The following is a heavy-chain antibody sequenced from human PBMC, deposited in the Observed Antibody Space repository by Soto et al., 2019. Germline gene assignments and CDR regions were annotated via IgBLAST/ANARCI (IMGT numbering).Heavy chain of an antibody. CDR2: SIPVFGTA. Sequence: QVQLVQSGAEVKKPGSSVKLSCKTSGGTFRNYAINWVRQAPGQGLEWMGGSIPVFGTANYAQTFQGRFTITADESRSTAYMELSRLRSEETAVYYCAIPLPKQQLVRGAFDHWGQGTLVTVAS. CDR3: AIPLPKQQLVRGAFDH. V-gene: IGHV1-69*01. J-gene: IGHJ4*02. CDR1: GGTFRNYA. D-gene: IGHD6-13*01.